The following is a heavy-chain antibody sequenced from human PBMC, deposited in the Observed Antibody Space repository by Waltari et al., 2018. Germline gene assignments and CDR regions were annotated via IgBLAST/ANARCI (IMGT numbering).Heavy chain of an antibody. D-gene: IGHD4-17*01. CDR1: GYTFTDYY. V-gene: IGHV1-2*02. CDR3: ARELTVTTTAEYFQH. J-gene: IGHJ1*01. Sequence: QVQLVQSGAEVKKPGASVKVSCKASGYTFTDYYMHWVRQAPGQGLEWMGWINPKVGGTKYAEKFQGRVTMTRDTSISTAYMDLSRLRSDDTAVYYCARELTVTTTAEYFQHWGQGTLITVSS. CDR2: INPKVGGT.